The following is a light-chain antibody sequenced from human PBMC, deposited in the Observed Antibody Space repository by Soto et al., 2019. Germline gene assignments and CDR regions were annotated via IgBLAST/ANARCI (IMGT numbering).Light chain of an antibody. CDR2: TTN. CDR3: AAWDNSLNGHV. CDR1: SSNIGTSS. J-gene: IGLJ1*01. V-gene: IGLV1-44*01. Sequence: QSVLTQPHSASGSPGQRVTISCSGSSSNIGTSSVHWFQQLPGTVPKLLISTTNQRPSWVPERFSGSKSGTSASLAISGLQSVYESDYYCAAWDNSLNGHVFGTVTKVPLL.